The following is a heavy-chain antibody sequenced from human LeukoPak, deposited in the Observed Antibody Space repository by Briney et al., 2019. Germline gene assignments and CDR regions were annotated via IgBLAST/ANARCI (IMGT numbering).Heavy chain of an antibody. CDR2: ISYDGSNK. CDR3: ARVTRYYDSSGPFDY. D-gene: IGHD3-22*01. CDR1: GFTFSSYA. V-gene: IGHV3-30-3*01. J-gene: IGHJ4*02. Sequence: GGSLRLSCAASGFTFSSYAMHWVRQAPGKGLEWVAVISYDGSNKYYADSVKGRFTISRDNSKNTLYLQMNSLRAEDTAVYYCARVTRYYDSSGPFDYRGQGTLVTVSS.